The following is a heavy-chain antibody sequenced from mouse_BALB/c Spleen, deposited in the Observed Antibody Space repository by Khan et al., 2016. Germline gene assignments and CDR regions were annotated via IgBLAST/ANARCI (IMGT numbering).Heavy chain of an antibody. CDR3: AREGNYVDY. D-gene: IGHD2-14*01. V-gene: IGHV1-12*01. J-gene: IGHJ2*01. CDR2: IYPGNGDT. CDR1: GYTFTSYN. Sequence: QVQLQQPGAELVKPGASVKMSCKASGYTFTSYNMHWVKQTPGQGLEWIGAIYPGNGDTSYNQKFKGKATLTADKSSSTAYTQLSSLTSEDSAVYYCAREGNYVDYWGQGTTLTVSS.